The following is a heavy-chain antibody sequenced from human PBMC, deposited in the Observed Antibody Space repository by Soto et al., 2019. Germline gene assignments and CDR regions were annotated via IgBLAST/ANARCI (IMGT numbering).Heavy chain of an antibody. Sequence: ASVKVSCKASGYTFTVSYIHCARQSPGQGLEWMGWVNPDNGGTTSAEKFQGRVTMTRDTSVTTAYMELYRLTSDDTAVYYCARDPRPPSGWLGFWEYGMDVWGQGTTVTVSS. D-gene: IGHD3-3*01. CDR1: GYTFTVSY. CDR3: ARDPRPPSGWLGFWEYGMDV. J-gene: IGHJ6*02. CDR2: VNPDNGGT. V-gene: IGHV1-2*02.